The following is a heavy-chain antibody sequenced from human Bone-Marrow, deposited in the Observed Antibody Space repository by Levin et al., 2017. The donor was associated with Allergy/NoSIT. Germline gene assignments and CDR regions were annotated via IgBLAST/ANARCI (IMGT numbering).Heavy chain of an antibody. Sequence: SETLSLTCTVYGGSVSSYYWHWIRQPPGKGLEWIGYFSDSGSTNYNPSLQSRVTISEDTSKNQVSLRLSSVTPADSAIYYCASVGVVDAWGPGTLVTVSP. V-gene: IGHV4-59*02. CDR3: ASVGVVDA. CDR1: GGSVSSYY. CDR2: FSDSGST. D-gene: IGHD2-15*01. J-gene: IGHJ5*02.